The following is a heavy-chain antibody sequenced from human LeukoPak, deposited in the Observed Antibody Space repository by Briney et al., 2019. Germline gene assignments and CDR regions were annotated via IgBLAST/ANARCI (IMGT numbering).Heavy chain of an antibody. J-gene: IGHJ6*03. V-gene: IGHV1-2*02. Sequence: ASVKVSCKASGYTFTGYYMHWVRQAPGQGLEWMGWINPNSGGTNYAQKFQGRVTMTRDTSVSTAYMELSRLRSDDTAVYYCARGRSGWIDYYYYYYYMDVWGKGTTVTVSS. CDR1: GYTFTGYY. D-gene: IGHD6-19*01. CDR3: ARGRSGWIDYYYYYYYMDV. CDR2: INPNSGGT.